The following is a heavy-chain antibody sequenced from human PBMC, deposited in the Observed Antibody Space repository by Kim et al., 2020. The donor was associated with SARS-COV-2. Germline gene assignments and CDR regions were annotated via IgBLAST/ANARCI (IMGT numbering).Heavy chain of an antibody. D-gene: IGHD3-22*01. J-gene: IGHJ5*02. CDR3: ATDYYDSSGSLGWFDP. Sequence: KFQGRVTMTEDTSTDAAYMELSSLRSEDTAVYYCATDYYDSSGSLGWFDPWGQGTLVTVSS. V-gene: IGHV1-24*01.